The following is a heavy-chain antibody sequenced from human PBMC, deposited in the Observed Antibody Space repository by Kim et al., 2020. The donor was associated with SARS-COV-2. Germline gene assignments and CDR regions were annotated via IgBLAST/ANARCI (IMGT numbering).Heavy chain of an antibody. D-gene: IGHD1-1*01. V-gene: IGHV3-73*01. CDR1: GFTFSDSA. CDR2: IRSKVNGYAT. J-gene: IGHJ3*02. Sequence: GGSLRLSCGASGFTFSDSAMHWVRRASGKGLEWVGRIRSKVNGYATAYSASVRGRFTISRDDSRNTAYLQMNSLKTEDTAVYYCTRVPGTPLHFWDAFD. CDR3: TRVPGTPLHFWDAFD.